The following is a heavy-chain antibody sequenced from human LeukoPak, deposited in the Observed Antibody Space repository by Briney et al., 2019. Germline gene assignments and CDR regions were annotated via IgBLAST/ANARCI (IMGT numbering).Heavy chain of an antibody. Sequence: ALVKVSCKASGYTFTSYGISWVRQAPGQGLEWMGWISAYNGNTNYAQKLQGRVTMTTDTSTSTAYMELRSLRSDDTAVYYCARDPDYYGSGSHQNWFDPWGQGTLVTVSS. V-gene: IGHV1-18*01. CDR3: ARDPDYYGSGSHQNWFDP. D-gene: IGHD3-10*01. J-gene: IGHJ5*02. CDR2: ISAYNGNT. CDR1: GYTFTSYG.